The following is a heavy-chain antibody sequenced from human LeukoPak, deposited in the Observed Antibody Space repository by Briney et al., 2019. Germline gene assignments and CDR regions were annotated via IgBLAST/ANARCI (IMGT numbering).Heavy chain of an antibody. J-gene: IGHJ4*02. CDR1: GFTFSHYS. D-gene: IGHD1-1*01. V-gene: IGHV3-21*04. CDR2: ISSSSSYI. CDR3: AGGTPIDY. Sequence: GGSLRLSCAASGFTFSHYSMNWVRQAPGKGLEWVSSISSSSSYIYYADSVKGRFTISRDNSKNTLYLQMNSLRAEDTAVYYCAGGTPIDYWGQGTLVTVSS.